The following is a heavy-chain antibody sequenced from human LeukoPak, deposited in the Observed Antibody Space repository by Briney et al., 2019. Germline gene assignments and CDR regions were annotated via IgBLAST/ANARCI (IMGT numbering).Heavy chain of an antibody. CDR3: AKASKGGIGPVVTSIRYSYYMDV. J-gene: IGHJ6*03. Sequence: PGGSLRLSCAASRFTFSSYGMHWVRQAPGKGLEWVAFIRFDGSNKYYADSVKGRFTISRDNSKNTLYLQMNSLRAEDTAVYYCAKASKGGIGPVVTSIRYSYYMDVWGKGTTVTISS. CDR1: RFTFSSYG. D-gene: IGHD2-21*02. V-gene: IGHV3-30*02. CDR2: IRFDGSNK.